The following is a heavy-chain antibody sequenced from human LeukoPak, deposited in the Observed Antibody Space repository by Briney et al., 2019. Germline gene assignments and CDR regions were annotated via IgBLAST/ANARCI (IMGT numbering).Heavy chain of an antibody. CDR3: AKGSLWYSSSWYEGEVGDP. CDR2: IRYDGSNK. Sequence: GGSLRLSCAASGFTFSSYGMHWVRQAPGKGLEWVAFIRYDGSNKYYADSVKGRFTISRDNSKNTLYLQMNSLRAEDTAVYYCAKGSLWYSSSWYEGEVGDPWGQGTLVTVSS. D-gene: IGHD6-13*01. V-gene: IGHV3-30*02. J-gene: IGHJ5*02. CDR1: GFTFSSYG.